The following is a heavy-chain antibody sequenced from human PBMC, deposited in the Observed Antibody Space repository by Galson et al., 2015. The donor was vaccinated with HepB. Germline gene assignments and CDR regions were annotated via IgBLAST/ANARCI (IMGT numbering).Heavy chain of an antibody. CDR1: GFTFSTYA. CDR3: AKERMVADFGSVPLVN. J-gene: IGHJ4*02. CDR2: ISGSGGST. Sequence: SLRLSCAASGFTFSTYAMSWARQAPGKGLEWVSGISGSGGSTYYADSVKGRFTISRDNSKNTVYLQMNTLRAEDTALYYCAKERMVADFGSVPLVNWGPGAL. V-gene: IGHV3-23*01. D-gene: IGHD3-3*01.